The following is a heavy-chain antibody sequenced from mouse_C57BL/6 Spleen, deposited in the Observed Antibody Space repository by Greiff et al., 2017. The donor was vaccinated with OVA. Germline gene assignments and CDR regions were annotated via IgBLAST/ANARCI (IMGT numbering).Heavy chain of an antibody. D-gene: IGHD4-1*01. CDR3: ARSLTGPFYAMDY. CDR1: GYTFTDYY. Sequence: EVQLQQSGPELVKPGASVKISCKASGYTFTDYYMNWVKQSHGKSLEWIGDINPNNGGTSYNQKFKGKATLTVDKSSSTAYMELRSLTSEDSAVYYGARSLTGPFYAMDYWGQGTSVTVSS. CDR2: INPNNGGT. J-gene: IGHJ4*01. V-gene: IGHV1-26*01.